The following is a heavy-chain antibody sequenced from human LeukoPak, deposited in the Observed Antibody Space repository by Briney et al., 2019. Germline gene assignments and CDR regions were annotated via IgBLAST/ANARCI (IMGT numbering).Heavy chain of an antibody. CDR3: ARGDYGGNLDY. J-gene: IGHJ4*02. Sequence: ASVKVSCKASAYSFTDYYMHWVRQAPGQRLEWMGWINAGNGNTKYSQEFQGRVTITRDTSASTAYMELSSLRSEDMAVYYCARGDYGGNLDYWGQGTLVTVSS. V-gene: IGHV1-3*03. D-gene: IGHD4-23*01. CDR1: AYSFTDYY. CDR2: INAGNGNT.